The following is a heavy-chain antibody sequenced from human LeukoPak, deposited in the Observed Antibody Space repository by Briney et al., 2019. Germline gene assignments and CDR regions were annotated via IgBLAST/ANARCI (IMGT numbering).Heavy chain of an antibody. CDR2: IDPSDSYT. CDR1: GYSFTSYW. CDR3: ARRVYGDYDPLYYFDY. V-gene: IGHV5-10-1*01. Sequence: GESLKISCKGSGYSFTSYWISWVRQMPGKGLEWMGRIDPSDSYTTYSPSFQGHVTISADKSISTAYLQWSSLKASDTAMYYCARRVYGDYDPLYYFDYWGQGTLVTVSS. D-gene: IGHD4-17*01. J-gene: IGHJ4*02.